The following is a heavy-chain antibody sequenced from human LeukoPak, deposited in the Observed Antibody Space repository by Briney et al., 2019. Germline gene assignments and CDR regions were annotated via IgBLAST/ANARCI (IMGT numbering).Heavy chain of an antibody. J-gene: IGHJ3*02. CDR1: GFTFSSYS. D-gene: IGHD3-10*01. V-gene: IGHV3-53*04. CDR3: ARDRSGRGAFDI. CDR2: IYSGGST. Sequence: GGSLRLSCAASGFTFSSYSMNWVRQAPGKGLEWVSVIYSGGSTYYADSVKGRFTISRHNSKNPLYLQMNSLRAEDTAVYYCARDRSGRGAFDIWGQGTMVTVSS.